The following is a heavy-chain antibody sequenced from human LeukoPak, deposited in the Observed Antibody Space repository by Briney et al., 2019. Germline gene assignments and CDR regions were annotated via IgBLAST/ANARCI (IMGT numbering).Heavy chain of an antibody. CDR3: ARAYDSSGRKFDY. D-gene: IGHD3-22*01. CDR2: IYPGDSDT. Sequence: GESLKISCKGSGYSFTSYWIGWVRQMPGGGLEWMGAIYPGDSDTRYSPSFLGQVTISADRSITTAYLQWSSLQPSDTAMYYCARAYDSSGRKFDYWGQGTLVTVPS. J-gene: IGHJ4*02. CDR1: GYSFTSYW. V-gene: IGHV5-51*01.